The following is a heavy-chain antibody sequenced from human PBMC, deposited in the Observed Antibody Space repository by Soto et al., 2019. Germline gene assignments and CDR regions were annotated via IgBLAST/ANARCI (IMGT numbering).Heavy chain of an antibody. D-gene: IGHD6-19*01. CDR1: GFTFSSYS. V-gene: IGHV3-48*02. CDR2: ISSSSSTI. CDR3: ARDRGSGWYRGMDV. Sequence: PGGSLRLSCTASGFTFSSYSMNWVRQAPGKGLEWVSHISSSSSTIHYADSVRGRFTISRDKAKNSLYLQMNSLRDEDTAVYYCARDRGSGWYRGMDVWGQGTTVTVSS. J-gene: IGHJ6*02.